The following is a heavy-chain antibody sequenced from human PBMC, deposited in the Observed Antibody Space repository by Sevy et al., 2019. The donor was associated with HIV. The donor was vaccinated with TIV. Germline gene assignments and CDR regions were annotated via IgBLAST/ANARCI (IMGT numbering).Heavy chain of an antibody. CDR2: ISSSGSTI. CDR3: ARMGLAAGTGYYYYYGMDV. V-gene: IGHV3-11*01. CDR1: GFTFSDYY. Sequence: GGSLRLSCAASGFTFSDYYMSWIRQAPGKGLEWVSYISSSGSTIYYADSVKGRFTISRDNAKNSLYLQMNSLRAEDTAVYYWARMGLAAGTGYYYYYGMDVWGQGTTVTVSS. J-gene: IGHJ6*02. D-gene: IGHD6-13*01.